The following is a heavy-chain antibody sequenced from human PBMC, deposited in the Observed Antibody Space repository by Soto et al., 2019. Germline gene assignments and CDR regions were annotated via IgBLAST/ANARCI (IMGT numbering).Heavy chain of an antibody. D-gene: IGHD3-3*01. Sequence: QLHLVQSGAVVKKPGASVTVSCSASGYPVTAYYMHWVRQAPGRGLEWMGGINPATGAAKYTQTFRGRVTRTGDTSTSTVFMELSGLTSEDTAVFYCARGGGVGVAGSAAFDMWGQGTLVTVSS. V-gene: IGHV1-2*02. CDR2: INPATGAA. CDR3: ARGGGVGVAGSAAFDM. J-gene: IGHJ3*02. CDR1: GYPVTAYY.